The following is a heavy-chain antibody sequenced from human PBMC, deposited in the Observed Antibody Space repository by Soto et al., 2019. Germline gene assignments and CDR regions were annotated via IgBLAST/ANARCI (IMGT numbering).Heavy chain of an antibody. CDR1: AFTFSSYA. J-gene: IGHJ4*02. D-gene: IGHD6-19*01. Sequence: QVQLVESGGGVVQPGRSLRLSCVASAFTFSSYAIHWVRQAPGKGLEWVAVISNDGNSKYYADSVKGRFTISRDNSKNTLYLQMNSLRAEDTAVYYCARDPGEWLTQEYYFDYWGQGTLVTVSS. CDR2: ISNDGNSK. CDR3: ARDPGEWLTQEYYFDY. V-gene: IGHV3-30*03.